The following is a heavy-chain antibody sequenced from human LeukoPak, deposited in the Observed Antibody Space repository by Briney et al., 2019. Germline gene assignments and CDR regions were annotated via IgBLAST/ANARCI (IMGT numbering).Heavy chain of an antibody. CDR2: IYYSGST. V-gene: IGHV4-59*11. CDR1: GGSISSHY. CDR3: ARDNYYYYMDV. Sequence: SETLSLTCTVSGGSISSHYWSWIRQPPGKGLEWIGYIYYSGSTNYNPSLKSRVTISVDTSKNQFSLKLSSVTAADTAVYYCARDNYYYYMDVWGQGTLVTVSS. J-gene: IGHJ6*03.